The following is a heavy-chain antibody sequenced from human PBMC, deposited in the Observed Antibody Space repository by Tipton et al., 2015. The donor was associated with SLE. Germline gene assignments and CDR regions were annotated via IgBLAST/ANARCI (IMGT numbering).Heavy chain of an antibody. J-gene: IGHJ4*02. D-gene: IGHD3-10*02. CDR3: ARGDYVGYYLDY. CDR1: GFTFSYYS. CDR2: ISWNSGSI. V-gene: IGHV3-9*01. Sequence: SLRLSCAASGFTFSYYSMNWVRQAPGKGLEWISGISWNSGSIGYADSVKGRFTISRDNAKNTLYLLLNSLRAEDTAVYYCARGDYVGYYLDYWGQGTLVTVSS.